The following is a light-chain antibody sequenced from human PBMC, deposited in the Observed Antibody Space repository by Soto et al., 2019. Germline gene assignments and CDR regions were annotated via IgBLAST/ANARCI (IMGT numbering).Light chain of an antibody. CDR3: QQYGNSPPLT. J-gene: IGKJ4*01. V-gene: IGKV3-20*01. CDR1: QAVNNNY. Sequence: DTILTQSPGSLSLPPGDRATLFCRASQAVNNNYLAWFQRKPAQPPRLLIYGASTRATGIPDRFSGSGSGTDFTLTISRLEPEDCAVYYCQQYGNSPPLTFGGGTTLEIK. CDR2: GAS.